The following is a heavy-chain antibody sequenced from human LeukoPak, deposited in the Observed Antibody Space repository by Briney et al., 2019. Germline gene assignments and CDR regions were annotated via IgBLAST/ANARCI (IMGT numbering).Heavy chain of an antibody. J-gene: IGHJ3*02. D-gene: IGHD1-26*01. CDR2: IYYSGST. V-gene: IGHV4-39*07. CDR3: ARVAIVGATKFAFDI. Sequence: SEALSLTCTVSGGSISSSSYYWGWIRQPPGKGLEWIGSIYYSGSTYYNPSLKSRVTISVDTSKNQFSLKLSSVTAADTAVYYCARVAIVGATKFAFDIWGQGTMVTVSS. CDR1: GGSISSSSYY.